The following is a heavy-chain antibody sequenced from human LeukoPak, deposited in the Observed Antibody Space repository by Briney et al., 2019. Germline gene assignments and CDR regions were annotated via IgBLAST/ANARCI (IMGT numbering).Heavy chain of an antibody. V-gene: IGHV4-4*07. J-gene: IGHJ4*02. CDR2: IYTSGST. CDR3: ARDPGTRSPFDY. CDR1: GGSISSYY. Sequence: SETLSLTCTVSGGSISSYYWSWIRQPAGKGLEWIGRIYTSGSTNYNPSLKSRVTMSVDTSKNQFSLKLNSVTASDTAVYYCARDPGTRSPFDYWGQGTLVTVSS. D-gene: IGHD1-26*01.